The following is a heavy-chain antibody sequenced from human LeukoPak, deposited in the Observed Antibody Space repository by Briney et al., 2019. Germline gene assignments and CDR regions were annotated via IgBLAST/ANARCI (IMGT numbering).Heavy chain of an antibody. D-gene: IGHD2-8*01. Sequence: PSETLSLTCTVSGASINRSTYYWGWIRQPPGKGLEWIGSIHYSGSTYYNPSVRSRVAISVDTSKNQFSLKQTSVTASDTAVYLRARPLKAPDAIVGAFDVWGQGTLVTVSS. V-gene: IGHV4-39*01. CDR3: ARPLKAPDAIVGAFDV. CDR2: IHYSGST. J-gene: IGHJ3*01. CDR1: GASINRSTYY.